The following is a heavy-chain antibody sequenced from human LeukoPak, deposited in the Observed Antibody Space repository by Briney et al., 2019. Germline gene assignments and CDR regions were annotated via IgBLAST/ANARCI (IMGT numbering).Heavy chain of an antibody. CDR2: ISAYNGNT. CDR3: ARLRTSRMVRGVIRYFDY. Sequence: ASVKVSCKASGYTFTSYGISWVRQAPGQGLEWMGWISAYNGNTNYAQKLQGRVTMTTDTSTSTAYMELSSLRSEDTAVYYCARLRTSRMVRGVIRYFDYWGQGTLVTVSS. D-gene: IGHD3-10*01. CDR1: GYTFTSYG. J-gene: IGHJ4*02. V-gene: IGHV1-18*01.